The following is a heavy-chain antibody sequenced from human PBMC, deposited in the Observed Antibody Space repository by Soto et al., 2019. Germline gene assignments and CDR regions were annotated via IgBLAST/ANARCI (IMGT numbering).Heavy chain of an antibody. Sequence: SETLSLTCTVSGDSISSSAYYWSWTRQHPGEGLEWIGYIYYSGNTYYHPSLKSRVIISLDTSKNQFSLRLTSVTAADTAVYFCARATNYYGFSDFDYWGQGLPVTVSS. CDR2: IYYSGNT. J-gene: IGHJ4*02. CDR1: GDSISSSAYY. V-gene: IGHV4-31*03. D-gene: IGHD3-10*01. CDR3: ARATNYYGFSDFDY.